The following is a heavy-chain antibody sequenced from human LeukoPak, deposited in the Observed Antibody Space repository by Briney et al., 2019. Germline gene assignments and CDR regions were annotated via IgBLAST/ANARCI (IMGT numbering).Heavy chain of an antibody. J-gene: IGHJ4*02. CDR3: AKTPYYYGSGSYRMAY. CDR1: GFTFSSYG. CDR2: ISGSGGST. V-gene: IGHV3-23*01. D-gene: IGHD3-10*01. Sequence: SGGSLRLSCAASGFTFSSYGMSWVRQAPGKGLEWVSAISGSGGSTYYADSVKGRFTISRDNSKNTLYLQMNSLRAEDTAVYYCAKTPYYYGSGSYRMAYWGQGTLVTVSS.